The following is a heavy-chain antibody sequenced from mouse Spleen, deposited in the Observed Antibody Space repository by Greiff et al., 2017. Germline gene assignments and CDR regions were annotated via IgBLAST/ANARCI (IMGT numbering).Heavy chain of an antibody. CDR2: INPSSGYT. Sequence: QVQLKESGAELARPGASVKMSCKASGYTFTSYTMHWVKQRPGQGLEWIGYINPSSGYTKYNQKFKDKATLTADKSSSTAYMQLSSLTSEDSAVYYCARSGDGYYNAMDYWGQGTSVTVSS. CDR1: GYTFTSYT. J-gene: IGHJ4*01. CDR3: ARSGDGYYNAMDY. V-gene: IGHV1-4*01. D-gene: IGHD2-3*01.